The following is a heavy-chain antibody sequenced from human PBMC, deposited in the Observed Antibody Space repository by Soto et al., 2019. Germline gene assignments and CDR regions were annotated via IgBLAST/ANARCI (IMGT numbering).Heavy chain of an antibody. CDR3: ARGDYDDYALGY. D-gene: IGHD4-17*01. CDR2: INHSGST. V-gene: IGHV4-34*01. Sequence: PSETLSLPGGVYGASFLDHFWTWIRQPPGQGLEWIGEINHSGSTSYSPSLGSRVTISVDTSKNQFSLNLSSVTAADTAVYFCARGDYDDYALGYGGQGSRICVSS. J-gene: IGHJ4*02. CDR1: GASFLDHF.